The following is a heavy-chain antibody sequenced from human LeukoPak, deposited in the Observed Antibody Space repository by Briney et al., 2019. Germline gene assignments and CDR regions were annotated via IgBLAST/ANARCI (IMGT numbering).Heavy chain of an antibody. D-gene: IGHD3-22*01. CDR1: GFTFSGSA. Sequence: PGGSLRLSCVASGFTFSGSAIHWVRQASGKGLEWVGRITRKANGYATAYAASVKGRFTISRDGSKNMAYLQMNSLKTEDTALYYCTSGVWGYDSSGFNFDYWGQGTLVTVSS. V-gene: IGHV3-73*01. J-gene: IGHJ4*02. CDR2: ITRKANGYAT. CDR3: TSGVWGYDSSGFNFDY.